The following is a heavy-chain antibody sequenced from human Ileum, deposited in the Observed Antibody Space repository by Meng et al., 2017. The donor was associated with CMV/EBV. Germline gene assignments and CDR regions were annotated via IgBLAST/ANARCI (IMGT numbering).Heavy chain of an antibody. CDR3: ARAAARGVPVDY. D-gene: IGHD3-10*01. CDR2: GHFTGGI. V-gene: IGHV4-4*07. CDR1: GVSISNSY. J-gene: IGHJ4*02. Sequence: VHRLQSGPLSLKLTETLSLTCTVSGVSISNSYWTWMRECAVTGFEFIGRGHFTGGIDYNPSLMSRVTMSVDTSRNQLSLNVKSVTAADTAVYYWARAAARGVPVDYWGQGSLVTVSS.